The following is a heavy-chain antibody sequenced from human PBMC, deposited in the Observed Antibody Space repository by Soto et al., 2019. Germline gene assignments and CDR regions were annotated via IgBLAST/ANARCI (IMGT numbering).Heavy chain of an antibody. V-gene: IGHV4-59*01. D-gene: IGHD5-18*01. CDR1: GDSINNYF. CDR2: ISYSGST. CDR3: ARARQRDTGRGLDV. J-gene: IGHJ6*02. Sequence: QVQLQESGPGLVKPSETMSLTCTISGDSINNYFWNWIRQTPGKGLEWIGYISYSGSTSYNPFLQSRVTISSDTSKNHFSLKLSSVTAADTAVYYCARARQRDTGRGLDVWGQGTTVTVSS.